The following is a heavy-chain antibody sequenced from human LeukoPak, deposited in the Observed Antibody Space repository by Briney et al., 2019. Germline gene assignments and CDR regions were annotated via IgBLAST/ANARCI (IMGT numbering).Heavy chain of an antibody. CDR2: ISTSSSYI. V-gene: IGHV3-21*04. CDR1: GFTFSSYS. J-gene: IGHJ4*02. CDR3: AKDRYSSGWNQWYFDY. D-gene: IGHD6-19*01. Sequence: PGGSLRLSCAASGFTFSSYSMNWVRQAPGKGLEWVSSISTSSSYIYYADSVKGRFTISRDNSKNTLYLQMNSLRAEDTAVYYCAKDRYSSGWNQWYFDYWGQGTLVTVSS.